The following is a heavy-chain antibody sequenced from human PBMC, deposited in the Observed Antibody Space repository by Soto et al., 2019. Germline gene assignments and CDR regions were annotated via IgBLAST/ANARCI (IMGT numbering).Heavy chain of an antibody. CDR3: AKRIMATIGHFDS. Sequence: GSLRLSCAASVLTFSSYAMSWVRQAPGKGLEWVSSISGIGHSTYYADSVKGRFTISRDNSKNTLFLQMSSLRAENTAVYYCAKRIMATIGHFDSWGQGTLVTVSS. J-gene: IGHJ4*02. D-gene: IGHD5-12*01. CDR2: ISGIGHST. CDR1: VLTFSSYA. V-gene: IGHV3-23*01.